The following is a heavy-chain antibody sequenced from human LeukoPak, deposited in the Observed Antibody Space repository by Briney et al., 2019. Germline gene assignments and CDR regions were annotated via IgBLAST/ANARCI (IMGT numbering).Heavy chain of an antibody. CDR2: IYYSGST. V-gene: IGHV4-39*07. D-gene: IGHD4-17*01. Sequence: SETLSLTCTVSGGSISSSSYYWGWIRQPPGKGLEWIGSIYYSGSTYYEPSLKSRVTISQDTSKNQFSLKPSSVTAADTAVYYCARSGFGAYSYSDYWGQGTQVTVSS. CDR1: GGSISSSSYY. J-gene: IGHJ4*02. CDR3: ARSGFGAYSYSDY.